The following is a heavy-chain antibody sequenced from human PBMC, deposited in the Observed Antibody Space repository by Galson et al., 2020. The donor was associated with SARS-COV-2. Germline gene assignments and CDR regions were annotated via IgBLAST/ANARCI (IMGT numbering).Heavy chain of an antibody. D-gene: IGHD5-18*01. CDR2: ISGTGNTK. V-gene: IGHV3-48*03. Sequence: GGSLRLSCAASGFTFSSYEVNWVRQAQGKGLEWVSCISGTGNTKYYADSVKGRFTISRDNAKNSLFLQMNSLRAEDTAVYYCASGRGYSSGHFDYWGQGTLVTVSS. J-gene: IGHJ4*02. CDR1: GFTFSSYE. CDR3: ASGRGYSSGHFDY.